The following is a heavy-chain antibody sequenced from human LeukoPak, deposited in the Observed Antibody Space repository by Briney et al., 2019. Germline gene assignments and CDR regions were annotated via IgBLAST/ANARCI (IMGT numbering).Heavy chain of an antibody. J-gene: IGHJ3*02. CDR1: GFTFSSYA. V-gene: IGHV3-23*01. CDR2: ISGSGGST. D-gene: IGHD3-10*01. CDR3: AKDGSLGFGVLVEKDAFDI. Sequence: GGSLRLSCAASGFTFSSYAMSWVRQAPGKGLEWVSAISGSGGSTYYADSVKGRFTISRDNSKNTLYLQMNSLRAEDTAVYYCAKDGSLGFGVLVEKDAFDIWGQGTMVTVSS.